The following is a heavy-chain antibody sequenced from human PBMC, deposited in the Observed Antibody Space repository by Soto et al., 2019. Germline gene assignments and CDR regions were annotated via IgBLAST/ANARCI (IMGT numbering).Heavy chain of an antibody. CDR1: GYTFTSYG. D-gene: IGHD3-10*01. CDR2: ISAYNGNT. Sequence: ASVKVSCKASGYTFTSYGISWVRQAPGQGLEWMGWISAYNGNTNYAQKLQDRVTMTTDTSTNTAFMELRSLRSDDTAVYYCARDRRGDSYVQHWGQGTLVTVSS. V-gene: IGHV1-18*01. J-gene: IGHJ1*01. CDR3: ARDRRGDSYVQH.